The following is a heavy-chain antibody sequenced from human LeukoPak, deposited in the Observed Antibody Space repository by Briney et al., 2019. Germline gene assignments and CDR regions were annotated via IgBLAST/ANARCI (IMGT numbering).Heavy chain of an antibody. Sequence: PSETLSLTCTVSGGSISSNIYYWGWIRQPPGKGLEWIGSIYYSGSTYYNPSLKSRVIMSVDTSKNQFSLNLISVTAADTAVYYCARHGPILDWSGYYDNWVDPWGQGTLVTVSS. CDR2: IYYSGST. CDR3: ARHGPILDWSGYYDNWVDP. V-gene: IGHV4-39*01. D-gene: IGHD3-3*01. J-gene: IGHJ5*02. CDR1: GGSISSNIYY.